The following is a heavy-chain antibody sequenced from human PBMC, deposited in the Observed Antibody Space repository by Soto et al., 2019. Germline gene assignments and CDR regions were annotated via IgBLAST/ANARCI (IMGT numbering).Heavy chain of an antibody. V-gene: IGHV3-48*01. CDR3: AKGGSAYSNFKPFDY. J-gene: IGHJ4*02. Sequence: HPGGSLRLSCAASGFTFSSYSMNWVRQAPGQGLEWISYISSSSASLFYADSVKGRFTISRDNAKNSVYLQMNSLRAEDTAVYYCAKGGSAYSNFKPFDYWGQGTLVTVSS. CDR1: GFTFSSYS. D-gene: IGHD4-4*01. CDR2: ISSSSASL.